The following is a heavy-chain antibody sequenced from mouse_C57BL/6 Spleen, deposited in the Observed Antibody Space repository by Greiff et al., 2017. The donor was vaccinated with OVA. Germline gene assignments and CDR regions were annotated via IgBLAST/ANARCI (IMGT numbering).Heavy chain of an antibody. CDR1: GFSFNTYA. Sequence: EVQLVESGGGLVQPKGSLKLSCAASGFSFNTYAMNWVRQAPGKGLEWVARIRSKSNNYATYYADSVKDRFTISRDDSESMLYLQMNNLKTEDTAMYYCVSFYYDYDFAWFAYWGQGTLVTVSA. CDR3: VSFYYDYDFAWFAY. CDR2: IRSKSNNYAT. J-gene: IGHJ3*01. D-gene: IGHD2-4*01. V-gene: IGHV10-1*01.